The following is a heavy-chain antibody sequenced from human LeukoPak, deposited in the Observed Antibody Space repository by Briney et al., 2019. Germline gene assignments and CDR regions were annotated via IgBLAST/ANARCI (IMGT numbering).Heavy chain of an antibody. V-gene: IGHV3-9*01. CDR2: TSWNSGSI. J-gene: IGHJ5*02. CDR1: GFTFDDYA. CDR3: AKENYYGSAPWFDP. Sequence: GGSLRLSCAASGFTFDDYAMHWVRQAPGKGLEWVSGTSWNSGSIGYADSVKGRFTISRDNAKNSLYLQMNNLRADDTALYYCAKENYYGSAPWFDPWGQGTRVTVSS. D-gene: IGHD3-10*01.